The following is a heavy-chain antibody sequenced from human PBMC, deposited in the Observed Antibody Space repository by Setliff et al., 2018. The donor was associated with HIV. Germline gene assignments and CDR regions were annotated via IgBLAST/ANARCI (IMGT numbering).Heavy chain of an antibody. Sequence: RASVKVSCKPSGYTFTTYGLSWVRQAPGQGLEWMGWISTYSDETSPSQNPQGRLTMTTDTSTGTAYMELRSLRSEDTAVYYCARGLYYYDSSGYYEDAFDIWGQGTMVTVSS. CDR2: ISTYSDET. CDR1: GYTFTTYG. V-gene: IGHV1-18*01. CDR3: ARGLYYYDSSGYYEDAFDI. J-gene: IGHJ3*02. D-gene: IGHD3-22*01.